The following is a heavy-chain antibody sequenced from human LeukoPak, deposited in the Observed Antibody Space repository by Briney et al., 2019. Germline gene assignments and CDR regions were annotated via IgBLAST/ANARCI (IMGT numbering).Heavy chain of an antibody. D-gene: IGHD4-17*01. V-gene: IGHV4-59*01. CDR2: IYYSGST. J-gene: IGHJ5*02. CDR1: GGSISSYY. Sequence: SETLSLTCTVSGGSISSYYWSWIRQPPGKGLEWIGYIYYSGSTNYNPSLKSRVTISVDTSKNQFSLKLSSVTAANTAVYYCARESMVYGDYVGGWFDPWGQGTLVTVSS. CDR3: ARESMVYGDYVGGWFDP.